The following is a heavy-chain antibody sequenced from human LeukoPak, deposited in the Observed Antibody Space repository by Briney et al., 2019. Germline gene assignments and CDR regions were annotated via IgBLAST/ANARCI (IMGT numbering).Heavy chain of an antibody. CDR3: ARDLDSSGWSHFQH. CDR1: GYTFTGYY. V-gene: IGHV1-2*02. CDR2: INPNSGGT. J-gene: IGHJ1*01. Sequence: ASVKVSCKASGYTFTGYYMHWVRQAPGQGLEWMGWINPNSGGTNYAQKFQGRVTMNRDSAIRTVYMEVRKLRDDDTAVYYCARDLDSSGWSHFQHWGQGTLVTVSS. D-gene: IGHD6-19*01.